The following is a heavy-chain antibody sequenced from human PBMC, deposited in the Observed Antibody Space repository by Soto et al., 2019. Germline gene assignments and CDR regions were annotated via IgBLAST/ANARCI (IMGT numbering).Heavy chain of an antibody. Sequence: QVQLVESGGGVVQPGRSLRLSCAASGFTFSSYAMLWVRQAPGKGLEWVAVISYDGSNKYYADSVKGRFTISRDNSKNTLYLQMNSLRAEDTAVYYCARDAPLSMGPYGPSDYWGQGTLVTVSS. V-gene: IGHV3-30-3*01. CDR3: ARDAPLSMGPYGPSDY. CDR2: ISYDGSNK. CDR1: GFTFSSYA. D-gene: IGHD2-21*01. J-gene: IGHJ4*02.